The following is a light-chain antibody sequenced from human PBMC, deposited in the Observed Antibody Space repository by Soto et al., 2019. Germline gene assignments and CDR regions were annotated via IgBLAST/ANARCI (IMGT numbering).Light chain of an antibody. CDR1: QRVSSAY. CDR2: GTS. Sequence: EIVLTQSPGTLSLSPGERATLSCRASQRVSSAYLAWYQHKPGQAPRLLMYGTSSRATGIPDRFSGSGSGTDVTLTISRLEPEDFAVYYCQQYSNSPPYTFGQGTKLEIK. V-gene: IGKV3-20*01. J-gene: IGKJ2*01. CDR3: QQYSNSPPYT.